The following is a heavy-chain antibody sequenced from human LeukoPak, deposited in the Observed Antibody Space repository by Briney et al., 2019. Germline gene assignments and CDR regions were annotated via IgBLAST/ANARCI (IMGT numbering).Heavy chain of an antibody. J-gene: IGHJ4*02. V-gene: IGHV3-23*01. CDR1: GFSFRSYA. CDR2: ISGSGGTT. CDR3: AKDQWLGDY. Sequence: GGSLRLSCAASGFSFRSYAMSWVRQAPGKGLEWVSAISGSGGTTYYADSVKGRFTISRDNSKNTLYLQMNSLRAEDTAVYYCAKDQWLGDYWGQGTLVTVSS. D-gene: IGHD6-19*01.